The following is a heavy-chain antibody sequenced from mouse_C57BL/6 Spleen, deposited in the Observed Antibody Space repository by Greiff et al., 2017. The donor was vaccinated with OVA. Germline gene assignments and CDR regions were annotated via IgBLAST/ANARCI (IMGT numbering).Heavy chain of an antibody. D-gene: IGHD2-3*01. CDR1: GYTFTSYS. V-gene: IGHV1-4*01. Sequence: QVHLQQSGAELARPGASVKMSCKASGYTFTSYSMHWVKQRPGQGLEWIGYINPSSGYTKYNQKFKDKATLTADKSCSTAYMQLSSLTSEDSAVYYSARADGYPFDYWGQGTTLTVSS. CDR2: INPSSGYT. CDR3: ARADGYPFDY. J-gene: IGHJ2*01.